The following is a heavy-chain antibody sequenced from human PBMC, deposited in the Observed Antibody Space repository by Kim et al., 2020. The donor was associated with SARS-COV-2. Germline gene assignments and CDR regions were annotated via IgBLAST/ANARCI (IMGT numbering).Heavy chain of an antibody. CDR1: GSSVRSSY. V-gene: IGHV3-53*01. CDR2: IHDAGST. D-gene: IGHD1-26*01. Sequence: GGSLRLSCAVSGSSVRSSYMTWVRQAPGKGLEWVSAIHDAGSTYYADSVKGRFTISRDIPKDTLYLQMNSLRAEDTAVYYCSSSTVGAYFDYCGQGSLVT. J-gene: IGHJ4*02. CDR3: SSSTVGAYFDY.